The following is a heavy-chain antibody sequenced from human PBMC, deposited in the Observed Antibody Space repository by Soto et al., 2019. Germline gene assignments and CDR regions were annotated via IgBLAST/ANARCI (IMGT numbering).Heavy chain of an antibody. V-gene: IGHV3-30*04. CDR1: GFTFSSYA. CDR2: ISYDGRDK. D-gene: IGHD1-26*01. J-gene: IGHJ4*02. CDR3: ARSAGGSYPQYDY. Sequence: GGSLRLSCAASGFTFSSYAMHWVRRAPGTGLEWVAVISYDGRDKYYPDSVKGRFTISRDNSKNTLYLQMNSLRAEDTAVYYCARSAGGSYPQYDYWGQGTLVTVSS.